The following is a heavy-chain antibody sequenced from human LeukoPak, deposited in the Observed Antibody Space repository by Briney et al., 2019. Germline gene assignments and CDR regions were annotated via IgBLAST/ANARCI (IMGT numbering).Heavy chain of an antibody. Sequence: GGSLRLSCAASGFIFSTYLMHWVRQAPGKGLLWVSRVNSDGSITSYADSVKGRFTISRDNAKNTLYLQMNSLRAEDTAVYSCARDVADACDTWGEGTMVTVSS. CDR3: ARDVADACDT. J-gene: IGHJ3*02. CDR1: GFIFSTYL. V-gene: IGHV3-74*01. CDR2: VNSDGSIT.